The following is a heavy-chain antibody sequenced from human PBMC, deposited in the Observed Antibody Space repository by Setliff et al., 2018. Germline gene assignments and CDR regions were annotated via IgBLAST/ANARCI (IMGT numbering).Heavy chain of an antibody. CDR1: GYTFTGYY. Sequence: ASVKVSCKASGYTFTGYYMHWVRQAPGQGLEWMGWINPNSGGTNYAQKLQGWVTMTRDTSKNQFSLKLSSVTAADTAVYYCARDWRDYGAMGYWGQGTLVTVSS. V-gene: IGHV1-2*04. CDR3: ARDWRDYGAMGY. J-gene: IGHJ4*02. CDR2: INPNSGGT. D-gene: IGHD4-17*01.